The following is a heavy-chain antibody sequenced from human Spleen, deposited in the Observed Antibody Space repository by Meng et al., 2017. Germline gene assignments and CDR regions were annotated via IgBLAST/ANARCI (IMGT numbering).Heavy chain of an antibody. CDR3: ARETSPSDQGWFDP. V-gene: IGHV4-31*02. CDR2: IYYSGST. J-gene: IGHJ5*02. CDR1: GDSVTSGNYF. Sequence: QVPLQESGPGLVRPSETLSLTWTVSGDSVTSGNYFWSWIRQRPGKGLEYIGYIYYSGSTYYNPSLKSRVTISVDTSVNQFSLKLSSVTAADTAVYYCARETSPSDQGWFDPWGQGTLVTVSS.